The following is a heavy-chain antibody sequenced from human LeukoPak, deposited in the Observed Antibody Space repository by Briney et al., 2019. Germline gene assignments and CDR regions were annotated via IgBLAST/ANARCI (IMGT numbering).Heavy chain of an antibody. V-gene: IGHV4-4*07. D-gene: IGHD3-10*01. CDR2: FYNSGST. CDR3: AKGQKRLELVPPLGFDY. J-gene: IGHJ4*02. CDR1: GGSISSYY. Sequence: SETLSLTCTVSGGSISSYYWNWIRQPAGKGLEWIGRFYNSGSTSYNPSLKSRVTMSVDTSKKQFSLKVISVTAADTAVYYCAKGQKRLELVPPLGFDYWGQGTLVTVSS.